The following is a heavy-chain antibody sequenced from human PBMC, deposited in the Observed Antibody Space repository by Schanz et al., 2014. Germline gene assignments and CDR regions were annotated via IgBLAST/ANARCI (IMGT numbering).Heavy chain of an antibody. D-gene: IGHD5-12*01. CDR1: GFTVHTNY. Sequence: ESGGGLIQPGGSLRLSCAVSGFTVHTNYMRWVRQAPGKGLEWITSMYSNSGSTQYADSVKCGFTISRDSSKTTLILQMNSLRAEDTAIYFCARDGGRDGYNLAFDVWGQGTLVTVSS. CDR2: MYSNSGST. V-gene: IGHV3-53*01. J-gene: IGHJ3*01. CDR3: ARDGGRDGYNLAFDV.